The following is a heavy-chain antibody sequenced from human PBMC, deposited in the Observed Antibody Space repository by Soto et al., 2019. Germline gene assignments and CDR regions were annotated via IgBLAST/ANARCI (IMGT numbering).Heavy chain of an antibody. CDR3: AVVTGPYYYGMDV. CDR1: VGTVSSYA. Sequence: TVKVSCRASVGTVSSYAISWVRQAPGQGLEWMGGIIPIFGTANYAQKFQGRVTITADESTSTAYMELSSLRSEDTAVYYCAVVTGPYYYGMDVWGKGTTVPGSS. V-gene: IGHV1-69*13. D-gene: IGHD1-20*01. J-gene: IGHJ6*04. CDR2: IIPIFGTA.